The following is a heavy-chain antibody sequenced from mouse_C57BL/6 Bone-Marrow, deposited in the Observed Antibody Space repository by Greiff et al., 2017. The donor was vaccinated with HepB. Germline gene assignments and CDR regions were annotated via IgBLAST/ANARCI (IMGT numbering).Heavy chain of an antibody. CDR2: IYPRSGNT. CDR1: GYTFTSYG. V-gene: IGHV1-81*01. J-gene: IGHJ2*01. D-gene: IGHD1-1*01. CDR3: ARRGYGSSYFDY. Sequence: VQLQQSGAELARPGASVKLSCKASGYTFTSYGLSWVKQRTGQGLEWIGEIYPRSGNTYYNEKFKGKATLTADKSSSTAYMELRSLTSEDSAVYFCARRGYGSSYFDYWGQGTTLTVSS.